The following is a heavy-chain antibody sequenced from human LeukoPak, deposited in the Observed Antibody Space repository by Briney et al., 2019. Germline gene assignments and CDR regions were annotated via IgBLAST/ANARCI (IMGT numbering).Heavy chain of an antibody. CDR1: GFTFKAYY. J-gene: IGHJ4*02. CDR2: INPNSDGT. V-gene: IGHV1-2*02. CDR3: ARRSSSSWYDY. Sequence: ASVKVSCKASGFTFKAYYMHWVRQAPGQGLEWMGWINPNSDGTNYAQKFQGRVSMTRDTSINTVYMELSSLRSDDTAVYYCARRSSSSWYDYWGQGTLVTVSS. D-gene: IGHD6-13*01.